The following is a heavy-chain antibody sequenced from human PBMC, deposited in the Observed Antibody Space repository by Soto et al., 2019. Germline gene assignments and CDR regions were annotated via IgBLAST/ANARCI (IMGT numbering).Heavy chain of an antibody. CDR3: AHTYYDYIWDSYRPYYFDY. Sequence: QITLKESGPTLVKPTQTLTLTCTFSGFSLSTSGVGVGWIRQPPGKALEWLALIYWDDDKRSSRSLKSSLTITKDSPKSRVVLTITNIDPVDTATYYCAHTYYDYIWDSYRPYYFDYWGQGTLVTVSS. J-gene: IGHJ4*02. V-gene: IGHV2-5*02. CDR1: GFSLSTSGVG. CDR2: IYWDDDK. D-gene: IGHD3-16*02.